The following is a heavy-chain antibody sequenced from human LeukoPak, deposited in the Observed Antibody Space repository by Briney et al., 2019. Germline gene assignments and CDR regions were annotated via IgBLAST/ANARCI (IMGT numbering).Heavy chain of an antibody. CDR3: AKESGDDPPSYYYYMDV. V-gene: IGHV3-23*01. D-gene: IGHD5-12*01. Sequence: GGSLRLSCAASGFTFTSYWMSWVRQAPGKGLEWVSGISGGGGSTYYADSVKGRFTISRDNSKNTLYLQMNSLRAEDTAVYYCAKESGDDPPSYYYYMDVWGKGTTVTISS. CDR2: ISGGGGST. J-gene: IGHJ6*03. CDR1: GFTFTSYW.